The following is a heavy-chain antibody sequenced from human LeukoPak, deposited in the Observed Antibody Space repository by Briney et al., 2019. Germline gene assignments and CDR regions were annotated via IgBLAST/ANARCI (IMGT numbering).Heavy chain of an antibody. V-gene: IGHV4-34*01. CDR2: INHSGGT. D-gene: IGHD3-22*01. Sequence: SETLSLTCAVYGRSFSGYYWSWIRQPPGKGLEWIGEINHSGGTNYNPSLKSRVTISVDTSKNQFSLKLSSVTAADTAVYYCARGNGDSSGYYPADWFDPWGQGILVTVSS. J-gene: IGHJ5*02. CDR3: ARGNGDSSGYYPADWFDP. CDR1: GRSFSGYY.